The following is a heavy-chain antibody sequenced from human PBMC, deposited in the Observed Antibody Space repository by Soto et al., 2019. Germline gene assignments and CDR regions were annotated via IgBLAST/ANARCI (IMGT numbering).Heavy chain of an antibody. J-gene: IGHJ4*02. Sequence: QVQLQESGPGLVKPSQTLSLTCSVSGGSISSGYYYWSWIRQPPGKGLEWIGNIYYSGNTYYNPSLKSRLIISIDTSKNQFSLKVGSVTAADTAVYYCARVQTIFGIITVFDYWGQGTLVTVSS. CDR3: ARVQTIFGIITVFDY. D-gene: IGHD3-3*01. V-gene: IGHV4-30-4*01. CDR1: GGSISSGYYY. CDR2: IYYSGNT.